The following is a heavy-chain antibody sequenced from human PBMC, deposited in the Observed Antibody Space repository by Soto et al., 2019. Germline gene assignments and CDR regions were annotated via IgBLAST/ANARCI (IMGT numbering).Heavy chain of an antibody. CDR2: INHRGSL. CDR3: ARELPQRQGRNMDV. V-gene: IGHV4-31*03. D-gene: IGHD1-1*01. J-gene: IGHJ6*02. CDR1: GGSMTSGDQY. Sequence: SETLSLTCTVTGGSMTSGDQYWTWIRHRPGEGLEWFGYINHRGSLYYNPSLKSRVSMSVDTSKNQFSLNLSSVTAADTAVYYCARELPQRQGRNMDVWGQETTLTVSS.